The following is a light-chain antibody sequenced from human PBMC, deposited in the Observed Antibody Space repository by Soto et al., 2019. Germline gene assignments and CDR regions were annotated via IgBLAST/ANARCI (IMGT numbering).Light chain of an antibody. Sequence: QSVLTQPPSASGTPGQRVTIFCSGSSSSIGSNTVNWYQQFPGTAPKLLIFSNDERPSGVPDQFSGSKSGTSASLAISGLQSEDEADYYCASWDDSLDGFVFGAGTKVTVL. V-gene: IGLV1-44*01. CDR3: ASWDDSLDGFV. CDR2: SND. J-gene: IGLJ1*01. CDR1: SSSIGSNT.